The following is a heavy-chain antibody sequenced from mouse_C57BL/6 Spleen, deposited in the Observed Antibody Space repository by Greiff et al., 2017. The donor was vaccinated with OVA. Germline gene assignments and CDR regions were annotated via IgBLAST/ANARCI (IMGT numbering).Heavy chain of an antibody. CDR3: ARVEGYYYGSSYRYFDV. V-gene: IGHV1-80*01. D-gene: IGHD1-1*01. Sequence: QVQLQQSGAELVKPGASVKISCKASGYAFSSYWMNWVKQRPGKGLEWIGQIYPGDGDTNYNGKFKGKATLTADKSSSTAYMQLSSLTSEDSAVYFCARVEGYYYGSSYRYFDVWGTGTTVTVSS. CDR1: GYAFSSYW. J-gene: IGHJ1*03. CDR2: IYPGDGDT.